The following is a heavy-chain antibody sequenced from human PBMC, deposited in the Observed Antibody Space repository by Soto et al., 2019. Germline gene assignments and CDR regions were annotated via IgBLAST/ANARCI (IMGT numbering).Heavy chain of an antibody. V-gene: IGHV1-18*01. CDR2: ISAYNGNT. J-gene: IGHJ3*02. Sequence: QVQLVQSGAEVKKPGASMKVSCKASGYTFISYGISWVRQAPGQGLEWMGWISAYNGNTNYAQKLQGRVTMTTDTSPSTAYMEVGRLGSEDKAVYYCARAVGPYDSSGYDAFDIWGQGTMVTVSS. CDR1: GYTFISYG. CDR3: ARAVGPYDSSGYDAFDI. D-gene: IGHD3-22*01.